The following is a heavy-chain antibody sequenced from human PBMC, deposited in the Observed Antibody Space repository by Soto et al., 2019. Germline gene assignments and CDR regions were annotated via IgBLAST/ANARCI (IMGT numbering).Heavy chain of an antibody. J-gene: IGHJ5*02. CDR2: IYSGGST. Sequence: GSLRLYCAASVFTFSSNYMSWVRQAPGKGLEWVSVIYSGGSTYYADSVKGRFTISRDNSKNTLYLQMNSLRAEDTAVYYCARASAWFGETSSFDPWGQGTLVTVSS. D-gene: IGHD3-10*01. CDR3: ARASAWFGETSSFDP. CDR1: VFTFSSNY. V-gene: IGHV3-53*01.